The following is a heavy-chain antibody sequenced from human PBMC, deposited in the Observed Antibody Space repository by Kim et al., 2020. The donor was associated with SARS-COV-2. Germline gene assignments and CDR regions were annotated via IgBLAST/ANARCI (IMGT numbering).Heavy chain of an antibody. CDR3: ARDEYSSGWYGQKYYFDY. CDR1: GGSFSGYY. Sequence: SETLSLTCAVYGGSFSGYYWSWIRQPPGKGLEWIGKINHGGSTNYNPSLKSRVTISVDTSKNQFSLKLSSVTAADTAVYYCARDEYSSGWYGQKYYFDY. V-gene: IGHV4-34*01. J-gene: IGHJ4*01. D-gene: IGHD6-19*01. CDR2: INHGGST.